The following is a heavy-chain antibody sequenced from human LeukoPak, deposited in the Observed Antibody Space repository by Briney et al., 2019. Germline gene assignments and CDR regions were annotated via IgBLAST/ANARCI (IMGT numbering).Heavy chain of an antibody. CDR1: GFTFSSYA. CDR3: AREKAFQRWLQFLALF. V-gene: IGHV3-30*01. Sequence: PGGSLRLSCAASGFTFSSYAMQWVRQAPGKGLEWVAVISYDGSNKYYADSVKGRFTISRDNSKNTLYLQMNSLRAEDTAVYYCAREKAFQRWLQFLALFWGQGTLVTVSS. J-gene: IGHJ4*02. D-gene: IGHD5-24*01. CDR2: ISYDGSNK.